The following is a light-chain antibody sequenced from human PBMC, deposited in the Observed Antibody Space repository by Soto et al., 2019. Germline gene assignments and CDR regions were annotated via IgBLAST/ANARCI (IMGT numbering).Light chain of an antibody. CDR1: QSIRTN. CDR2: ASS. V-gene: IGKV3-15*01. J-gene: IGKJ3*01. CDR3: QQYYAWPTEVT. Sequence: EIVLTQSPATLSVSPGERVTLSCRASQSIRTNLAWYQQKPGQAPRLLIYASSIRAPGTPDRFSGSGSGTEFSFTISSLQSEDFAVYFCQQYYAWPTEVTFGPGTKVDIK.